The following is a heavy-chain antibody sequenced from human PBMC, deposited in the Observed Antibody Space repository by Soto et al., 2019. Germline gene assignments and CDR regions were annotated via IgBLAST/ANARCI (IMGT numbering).Heavy chain of an antibody. CDR3: AKRAFYGSGIPNYYGMDV. D-gene: IGHD3-10*01. Sequence: GGSLRLSCAASGFTFSNYAMTWVRQAPGKGLEWVSVISGTGGGTNNADSAKGRFTTSRDNSKNTLYLQMNSLRAEDTAVYYCAKRAFYGSGIPNYYGMDVWGQGTVVTVSS. CDR2: ISGTGGGT. CDR1: GFTFSNYA. V-gene: IGHV3-23*01. J-gene: IGHJ6*02.